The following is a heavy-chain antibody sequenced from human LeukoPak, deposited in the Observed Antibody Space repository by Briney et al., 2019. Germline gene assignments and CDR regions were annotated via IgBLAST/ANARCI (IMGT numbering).Heavy chain of an antibody. D-gene: IGHD3-10*01. J-gene: IGHJ4*02. CDR3: ARDFYGSGSPTPGY. CDR1: GGSVSSGSYY. V-gene: IGHV4-61*01. Sequence: SETLSLTCTVSGGSVSSGSYYWSWIRQPPGKGLEWVGYIYYSGSTNYNPSLKSRVAISVDTSKNLFSLKLSSVTAADTAVYYCARDFYGSGSPTPGYWGQGTLVTVSS. CDR2: IYYSGST.